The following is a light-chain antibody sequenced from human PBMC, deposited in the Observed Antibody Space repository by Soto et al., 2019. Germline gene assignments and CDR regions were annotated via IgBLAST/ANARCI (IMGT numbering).Light chain of an antibody. CDR1: SSNIGSNT. J-gene: IGLJ2*01. CDR3: AAWDDSLNVL. Sequence: LTQPPSASGTPGQRVTISCSGSSSNIGSNTVNWYQQLPGTAPKLLIYSNNQRPSGVPDRFSGSKSGTSASLAISGLQSEDEADYYCAAWDDSLNVLFGGGTKLTVL. CDR2: SNN. V-gene: IGLV1-44*01.